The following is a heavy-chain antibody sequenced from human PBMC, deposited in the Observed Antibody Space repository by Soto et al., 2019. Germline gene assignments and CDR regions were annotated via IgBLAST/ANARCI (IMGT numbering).Heavy chain of an antibody. CDR2: IHRDEIEK. CDR1: TFPFSTYW. CDR3: AKLRYSSSPPPDFDY. V-gene: IGHV3-7*03. Sequence: GGSLRLSCAASTFPFSTYWMTWVRQAPGKGLEWVANIHRDEIEKYYADSVRGRFTISRDNSKNTLYLQMDSLRAEDTAVYYCAKLRYSSSPPPDFDYWGQGTLVTVS. J-gene: IGHJ4*02. D-gene: IGHD6-6*01.